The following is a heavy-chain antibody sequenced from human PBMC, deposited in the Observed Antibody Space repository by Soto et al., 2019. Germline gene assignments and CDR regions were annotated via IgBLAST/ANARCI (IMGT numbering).Heavy chain of an antibody. V-gene: IGHV4-34*01. CDR1: GQSFSGHS. J-gene: IGHJ4*02. Sequence: QVQLQQWGAGLVKPSETLSLSCAVYGQSFSGHSWAWIRQPPGKGLEWIGEINESGSTYYNPSLKRRVTLSTDTSKNQFSLKRSSVSAADTAAYFCARGSGIVALPGELEDVKYDYWGQGTLVNVSS. CDR3: ARGSGIVALPGELEDVKYDY. D-gene: IGHD1-1*01. CDR2: INESGST.